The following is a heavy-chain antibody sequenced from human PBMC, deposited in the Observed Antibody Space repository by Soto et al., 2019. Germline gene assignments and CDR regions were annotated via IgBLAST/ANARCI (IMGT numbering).Heavy chain of an antibody. CDR3: ARAWTPVTDIDY. D-gene: IGHD4-17*01. CDR1: GFTFSSYA. J-gene: IGHJ4*02. CDR2: ISGSGGST. V-gene: IGHV3-23*01. Sequence: GGSLRLSCAASGFTFSSYAMSWVRQAPGKGLEWVSAISGSGGSTYYADSVKGRFTISRDNSKNTLYLQMNSLRAEDTAVYYCARAWTPVTDIDYCGKATQVTVSS.